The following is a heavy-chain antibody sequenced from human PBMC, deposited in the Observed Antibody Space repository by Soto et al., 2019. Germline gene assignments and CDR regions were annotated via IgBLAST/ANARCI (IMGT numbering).Heavy chain of an antibody. J-gene: IGHJ6*02. V-gene: IGHV4-34*01. CDR1: GGSFSGYY. Sequence: SETLSLTCAVYGGSFSGYYWSGIRQPPGKGLEWIGEINHSGSTNYNPSLKSRVTISVDTSKHQFSLKLSSVTAADTAVYYCARELGVHGSVSYRYYYCMDVWGQTPTLTVS. CDR3: ARELGVHGSVSYRYYYCMDV. CDR2: INHSGST. D-gene: IGHD3-10*01.